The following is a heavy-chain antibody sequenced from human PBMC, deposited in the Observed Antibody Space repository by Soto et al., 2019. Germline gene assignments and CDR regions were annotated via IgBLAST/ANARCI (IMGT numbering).Heavy chain of an antibody. CDR3: ARAGDSSGPVALGY. D-gene: IGHD6-19*01. Sequence: PSETLSLTCAVSGGSISSGGSSWSWIRQPPGKGLEWIGYIYHSGSTYYNSSLKSRVTISVDRSKNQFSLKLSSVTAADTAVYYCARAGDSSGPVALGYWGQGTLVTVS. CDR1: GGSISSGGSS. CDR2: IYHSGST. J-gene: IGHJ4*02. V-gene: IGHV4-30-2*01.